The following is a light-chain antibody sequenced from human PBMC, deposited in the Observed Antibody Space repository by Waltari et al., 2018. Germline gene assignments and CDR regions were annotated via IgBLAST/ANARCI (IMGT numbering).Light chain of an antibody. CDR3: CSYAGSAISV. J-gene: IGLJ3*02. CDR2: AVN. CDR1: TSDVGKYNL. V-gene: IGLV2-23*02. Sequence: QSALTQTAAVSGSPGQSITISCTGTTSDVGKYNLVSWYQQHPGKAPTRIIYAVNKPPSGVSNRFSGSKSGNTASLTISGLQAADEAEYYCCSYAGSAISVFGGGTKLTVL.